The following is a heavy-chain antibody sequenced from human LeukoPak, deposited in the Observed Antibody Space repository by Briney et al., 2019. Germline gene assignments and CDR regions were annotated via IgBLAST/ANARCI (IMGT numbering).Heavy chain of an antibody. J-gene: IGHJ3*02. D-gene: IGHD3-22*01. Sequence: PGGSLRLSCAASGFTFSSYWMSWVRQAPGKGLEGVANIKQDGSEKYYVDSVKGRFTISRDNAKNTLYLQMNSLRAEDTAVYYCAKGGNYYDSSGYYYADAFDIWGQGTVVTVSS. CDR3: AKGGNYYDSSGYYYADAFDI. CDR2: IKQDGSEK. CDR1: GFTFSSYW. V-gene: IGHV3-7*03.